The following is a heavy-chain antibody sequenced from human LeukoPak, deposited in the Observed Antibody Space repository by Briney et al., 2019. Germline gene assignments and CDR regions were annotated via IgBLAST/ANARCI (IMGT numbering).Heavy chain of an antibody. J-gene: IGHJ4*02. V-gene: IGHV3-74*01. Sequence: GGSLRLSCAASGFTFSSYWLHWVRQAPGKGLVWVSRISPDGSTTGHADSVKGRFTTSRDNAKNTLFLQMNSLRAEDTAVYYCTRDFDFSSAIWGQGTLVTVSS. D-gene: IGHD3-3*01. CDR2: ISPDGSTT. CDR1: GFTFSSYW. CDR3: TRDFDFSSAI.